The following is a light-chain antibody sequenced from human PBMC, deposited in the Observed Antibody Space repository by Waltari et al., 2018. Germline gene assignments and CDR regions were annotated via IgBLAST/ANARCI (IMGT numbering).Light chain of an antibody. V-gene: IGKV1D-16*01. CDR1: HSVSTW. Sequence: DVQLTQSPSSLSASVGDRVSITCRASHSVSTWVAWYQLKAGKPPKALISTASNLESGVPSRCSGSGSWTLFTLTITNLQPEDYATYFCQQYNNYPLTFGGGTKVEI. CDR2: TAS. CDR3: QQYNNYPLT. J-gene: IGKJ4*01.